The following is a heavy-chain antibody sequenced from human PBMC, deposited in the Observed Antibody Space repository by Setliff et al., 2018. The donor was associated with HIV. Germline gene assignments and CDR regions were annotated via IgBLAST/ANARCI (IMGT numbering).Heavy chain of an antibody. CDR1: AASIRSHY. CDR2: IHYSGIT. V-gene: IGHV4-59*11. J-gene: IGHJ3*02. Sequence: SETLSLTCTVSAASIRSHYWSWIRQPPGKGLEWTGSIHYSGITHYNPSLKSRLTMSVDTSKNKVSLKLTSVTAADTAVYYCARYKCINFACVGFDIWGQGTVVTVSS. D-gene: IGHD3-9*01. CDR3: ARYKCINFACVGFDI.